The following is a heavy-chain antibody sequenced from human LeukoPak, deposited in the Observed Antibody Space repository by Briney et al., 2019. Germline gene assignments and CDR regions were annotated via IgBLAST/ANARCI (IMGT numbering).Heavy chain of an antibody. CDR2: IIPVLGTA. V-gene: IGHV1-69*13. D-gene: IGHD3-10*01. Sequence: SVKVSCKASGGTFSSYAISWVRQAPGQGLEWMGGIIPVLGTANYAQKFQGRVTITADESTSTAYMELSSLRSEDTAVYYCVAMVRGVGYYYYYYGMDVWGQGTTVTVSS. CDR3: VAMVRGVGYYYYYYGMDV. J-gene: IGHJ6*02. CDR1: GGTFSSYA.